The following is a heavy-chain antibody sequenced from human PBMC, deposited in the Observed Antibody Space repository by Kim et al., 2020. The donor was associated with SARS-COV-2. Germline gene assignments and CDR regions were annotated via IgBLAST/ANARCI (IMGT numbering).Heavy chain of an antibody. V-gene: IGHV3-49*02. J-gene: IGHJ4*02. Sequence: GRFTISRDDSKSIAYLQMNSLKTEDTAVYYCTRGLHYYYDSSGYLRHFDYWGQGTLVTVSS. D-gene: IGHD3-22*01. CDR3: TRGLHYYYDSSGYLRHFDY.